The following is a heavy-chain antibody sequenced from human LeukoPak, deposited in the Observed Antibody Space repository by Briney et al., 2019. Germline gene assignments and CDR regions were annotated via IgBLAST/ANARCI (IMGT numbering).Heavy chain of an antibody. J-gene: IGHJ4*02. V-gene: IGHV4-59*01. CDR3: ARYGSGSYHFDY. Sequence: SETLSLTCTLSGGSISGYYWSWIRQPPGKGLEWIGFIYYSGSTNYNPSFKSRLTISVDTSKNQFSLKLTSVTAADTAVYYCARYGSGSYHFDYWGQGTLVTVSS. D-gene: IGHD3-10*01. CDR2: IYYSGST. CDR1: GGSISGYY.